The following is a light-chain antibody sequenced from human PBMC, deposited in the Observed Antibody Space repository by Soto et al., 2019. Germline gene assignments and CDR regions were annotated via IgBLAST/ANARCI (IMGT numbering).Light chain of an antibody. J-gene: IGKJ1*01. CDR2: DAS. CDR3: QQYNSYSWT. V-gene: IGKV1-5*01. CDR1: QSISSW. Sequence: DIPMTQSPSTLSASEGDRVTITCRASQSISSWLAWYQQKPGKAPKLLIYDASSLESGVPSRFSGSGSGTEFTLTISSLQPDDFATYYCQQYNSYSWTFGQGTKV.